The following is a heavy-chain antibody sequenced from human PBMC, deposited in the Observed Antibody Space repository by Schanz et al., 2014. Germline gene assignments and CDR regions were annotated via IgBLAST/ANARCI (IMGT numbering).Heavy chain of an antibody. CDR3: ARAARRTRVVPLYFDY. Sequence: QVQLQQWGAGLLKPSETLSLTCAVYGGSFSGYYWSWIRQPPGKGLEWIAEINHGGSTNYNPSLKSRVTISVDTSKNQFSLKLRSVTAADTAVYYCARAARRTRVVPLYFDYWGQGTQVTVSS. D-gene: IGHD2-2*01. V-gene: IGHV4-34*01. CDR1: GGSFSGYY. CDR2: INHGGST. J-gene: IGHJ4*02.